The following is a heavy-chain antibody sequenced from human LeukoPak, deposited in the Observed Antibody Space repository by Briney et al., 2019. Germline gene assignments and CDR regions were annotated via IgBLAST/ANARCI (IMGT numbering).Heavy chain of an antibody. V-gene: IGHV3-20*04. CDR3: AREGAGYRGYDYDYFYAMDV. D-gene: IGHD5-12*01. CDR2: INGNGGST. Sequence: GGSLRLPCAASGFTFEDHAMNWVRQVPGKGLEWVSGINGNGGSTGYADSVKGRFTISRDNAKNSVYLQMSSLRAEDTALYYCAREGAGYRGYDYDYFYAMDVWGQGTTVTVSS. CDR1: GFTFEDHA. J-gene: IGHJ6*02.